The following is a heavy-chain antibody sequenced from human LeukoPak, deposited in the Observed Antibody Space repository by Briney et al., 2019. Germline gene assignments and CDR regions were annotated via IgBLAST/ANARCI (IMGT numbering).Heavy chain of an antibody. CDR1: GFTFSSYS. D-gene: IGHD2-15*01. CDR2: VGSSSSYI. Sequence: TGGSLRLSCAASGFTFSSYSMGWVRQAPGKGLEWVSSVGSSSSYIYYADSVRGRFTISRDNAKNSLYLQMNGLRAEDTAVYYCARGWSSYYFDYWGQGTLVTVSS. CDR3: ARGWSSYYFDY. V-gene: IGHV3-21*01. J-gene: IGHJ4*02.